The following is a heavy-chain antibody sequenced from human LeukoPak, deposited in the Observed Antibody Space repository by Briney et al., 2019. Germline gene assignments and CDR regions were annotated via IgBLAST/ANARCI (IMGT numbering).Heavy chain of an antibody. Sequence: PGGSLRLSCAASGFTVSNNYMIWVRQAPGKGLEWVSLLYTGGETNYADSVKGRFTISRDTSKNTVSLHMSSLSAEDTAVYYCARGFAPAYNFGVFDYWGQGTLVTVSS. J-gene: IGHJ4*02. CDR3: ARGFAPAYNFGVFDY. V-gene: IGHV3-53*01. CDR2: LYTGGET. CDR1: GFTVSNNY. D-gene: IGHD5-18*01.